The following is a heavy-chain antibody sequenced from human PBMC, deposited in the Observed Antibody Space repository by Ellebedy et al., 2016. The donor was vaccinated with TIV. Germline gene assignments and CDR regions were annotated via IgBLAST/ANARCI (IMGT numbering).Heavy chain of an antibody. CDR2: IRQEGDEI. CDR3: ARRASYGDYAVQINPWFDP. Sequence: PGGSLRLSCAASGFNFRSYWMAWVRQAPGKGLEWVAKIRQEGDEIYYVESVKGRFTISRDNAKNSLFLQRTSLRVADTAVYYCARRASYGDYAVQINPWFDPWGQGTLVTVSS. D-gene: IGHD4-17*01. V-gene: IGHV3-7*01. CDR1: GFNFRSYW. J-gene: IGHJ5*02.